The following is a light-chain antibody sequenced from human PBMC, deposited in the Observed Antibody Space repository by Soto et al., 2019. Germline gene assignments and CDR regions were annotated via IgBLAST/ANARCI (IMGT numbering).Light chain of an antibody. Sequence: EIVMTQSPSTLSASPGERATLSCGASQSVSSNLAWYQKKTGQAPRLLIYQTSLRAAGIPARFSASGYGTDFNLTISDVQTEDFALYYCHQRQSWPRTFGGGTKVDIK. V-gene: IGKV3D-15*03. J-gene: IGKJ4*01. CDR2: QTS. CDR1: QSVSSN. CDR3: HQRQSWPRT.